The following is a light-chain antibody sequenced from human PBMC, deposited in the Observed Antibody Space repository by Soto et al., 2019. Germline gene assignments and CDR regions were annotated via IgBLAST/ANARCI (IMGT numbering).Light chain of an antibody. CDR2: RDN. CDR1: SSNIGRNT. V-gene: IGLV1-44*01. Sequence: QSVLSQPPSASGTPGQRVTISCSGSSSNIGRNTVNWYQQVPGTAPKFPIYRDNQRPSGVPDRFSGSKSGTSASLAISGLQSEDEADYYCASWDNSLNGYVFGTGTKVTVL. J-gene: IGLJ1*01. CDR3: ASWDNSLNGYV.